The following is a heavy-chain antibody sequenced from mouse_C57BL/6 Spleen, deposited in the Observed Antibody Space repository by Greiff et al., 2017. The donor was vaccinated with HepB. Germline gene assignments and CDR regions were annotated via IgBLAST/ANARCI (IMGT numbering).Heavy chain of an antibody. Sequence: QVHVKQSGAELVKPGASVKISCKASGYAFSSYWMNWVKQRPGKGLEWIGQIYPGDGDTNYNGKFKGKATLTADKSSSTAYMQLSSLTSEDSAVYFCARCGDYYGSSHFAYWGQGTLVTVSA. J-gene: IGHJ3*01. CDR1: GYAFSSYW. CDR2: IYPGDGDT. CDR3: ARCGDYYGSSHFAY. D-gene: IGHD1-1*01. V-gene: IGHV1-80*01.